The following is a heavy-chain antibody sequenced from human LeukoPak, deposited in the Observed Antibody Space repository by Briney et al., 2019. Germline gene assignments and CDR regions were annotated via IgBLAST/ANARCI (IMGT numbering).Heavy chain of an antibody. CDR2: IYYSGST. CDR3: ARRERYCSSTSCYSYFDY. CDR1: GGSISSYY. V-gene: IGHV4-59*01. Sequence: SETLSLTCTVSGGSISSYYWSWIRQPPGKGPEWIGYIYYSGSTNYNPSLKSRVTISVDTSKNQFSLRLSSVTAADTAVYYCARRERYCSSTSCYSYFDYWGRGTLVTVSS. J-gene: IGHJ4*02. D-gene: IGHD2-2*02.